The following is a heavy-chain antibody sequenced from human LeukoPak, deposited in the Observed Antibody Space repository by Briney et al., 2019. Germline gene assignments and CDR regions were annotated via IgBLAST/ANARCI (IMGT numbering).Heavy chain of an antibody. J-gene: IGHJ5*02. Sequence: PGGSLRLSCAASGFTFSSYWMSWVRQTPGKGLEWIGEVNDSGGTNINPSLRSRVILSVDTSKNQFSLKLISVTAADRAVYYCARGQGATVPQVGKNWFDPWGQGTLVTVSS. CDR1: GFTFSSYW. V-gene: IGHV4-34*01. CDR3: ARGQGATVPQVGKNWFDP. CDR2: VNDSGGT. D-gene: IGHD1-26*01.